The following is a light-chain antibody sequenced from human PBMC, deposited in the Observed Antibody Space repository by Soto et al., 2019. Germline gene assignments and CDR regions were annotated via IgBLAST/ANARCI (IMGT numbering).Light chain of an antibody. CDR1: QGLVYSDGNTF. CDR2: QVS. CDR3: VQGTHWPWT. Sequence: DVVMTQSPLSLSVTLGQPASISCRSSQGLVYSDGNTFLNWCHQRPGQSPRRLIYQVSNRDSGVPDRFSGSGSGTDYTRTISRVEAEDVGIYYCVQGTHWPWTFGQGTKVEIK. J-gene: IGKJ1*01. V-gene: IGKV2-30*01.